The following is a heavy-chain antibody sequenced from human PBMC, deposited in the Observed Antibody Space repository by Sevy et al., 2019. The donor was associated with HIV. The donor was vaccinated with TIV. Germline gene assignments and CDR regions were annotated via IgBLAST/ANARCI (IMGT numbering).Heavy chain of an antibody. J-gene: IGHJ4*02. Sequence: SETLSLTCAVSGGSLSSGAYSWSWIRQPPGKGLEWIGCLYHSGSTYYNPSLKSRVTISVDRSKNHFSLKLSSVTAADTAVYYCARVSGNSEWGYYFDSWGQGTLVTVSS. CDR2: LYHSGST. D-gene: IGHD2-15*01. CDR3: ARVSGNSEWGYYFDS. V-gene: IGHV4-30-2*01. CDR1: GGSLSSGAYS.